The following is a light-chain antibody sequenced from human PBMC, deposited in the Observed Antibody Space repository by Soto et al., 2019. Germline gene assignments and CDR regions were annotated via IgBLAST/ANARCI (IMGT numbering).Light chain of an antibody. J-gene: IGLJ2*01. V-gene: IGLV1-40*01. Sequence: VLTQPPSVSGAPGQRVTISCTGNSSNIGAGFDVHWYQQLPGTAPKLLIYDNSNRPSGVPDRFSGSKSGTSASLAITGLQAEDGTDYYCQSYDSRLSAVVFGGGTKVTVL. CDR2: DNS. CDR1: SSNIGAGFD. CDR3: QSYDSRLSAVV.